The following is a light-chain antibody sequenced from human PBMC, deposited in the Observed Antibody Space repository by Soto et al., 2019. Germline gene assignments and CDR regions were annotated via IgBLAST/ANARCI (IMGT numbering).Light chain of an antibody. CDR1: TGAVTSGHY. CDR3: LLYYGGAYV. J-gene: IGLJ1*01. V-gene: IGLV7-43*01. CDR2: STD. Sequence: QAVVTQEPSLTVSPGGTVTLTCASSTGAVTSGHYPNWFQQKPGQAPRALIYSTDKKRSWTPARFSASLVGGKAALTLSGVQPEDEAAYYCLLYYGGAYVFGTGTKVTVL.